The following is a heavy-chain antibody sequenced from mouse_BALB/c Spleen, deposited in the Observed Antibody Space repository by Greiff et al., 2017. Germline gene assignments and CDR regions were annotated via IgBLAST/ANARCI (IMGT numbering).Heavy chain of an antibody. V-gene: IGHV1-7*01. Sequence: VHLVESGAELAKPGASVKMSCKASGYTFTSYWMHWVKQRPGQGLEWIGYINPSTGYTEYNQKFKDKATLTADKSSSTAYMQLSSLTSEDSAVYYCARNYGNFYFDYWGQGTTLTVSS. CDR2: INPSTGYT. J-gene: IGHJ2*01. D-gene: IGHD2-1*01. CDR1: GYTFTSYW. CDR3: ARNYGNFYFDY.